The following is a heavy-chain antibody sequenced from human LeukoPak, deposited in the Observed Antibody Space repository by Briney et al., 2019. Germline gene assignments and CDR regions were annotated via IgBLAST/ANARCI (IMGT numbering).Heavy chain of an antibody. CDR2: INHSGST. D-gene: IGHD6-19*01. CDR1: GGSFSGYY. V-gene: IGHV4-34*01. CDR3: ARGRLSSGWHDDAFDI. J-gene: IGHJ3*02. Sequence: SETLSLTCAVYGGSFSGYYWSWIRQPPGKGLEWIGEINHSGSTNYNPSLKSRVTISVDTSKNQFSLKLSSVTAADTAVYYCARGRLSSGWHDDAFDIWGQGTMVTVSS.